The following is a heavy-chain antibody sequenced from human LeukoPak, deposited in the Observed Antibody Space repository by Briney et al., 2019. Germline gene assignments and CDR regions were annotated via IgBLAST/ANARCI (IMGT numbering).Heavy chain of an antibody. J-gene: IGHJ5*02. V-gene: IGHV4-61*08. CDR1: GGSISSGGNY. Sequence: PSETLSLTCTVSGGSISSGGNYWSWIRQHPEKGLEWIGYIYYTGNTDYNPSLKSRVTISVDTSKNQFSLKLSSVTAADTAVYYCARYEYSSSSWFDPWGQGTLVTVSS. CDR2: IYYTGNT. CDR3: ARYEYSSSSWFDP. D-gene: IGHD6-6*01.